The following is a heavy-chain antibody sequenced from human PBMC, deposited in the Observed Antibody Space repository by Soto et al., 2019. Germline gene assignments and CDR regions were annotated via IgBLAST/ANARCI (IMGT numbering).Heavy chain of an antibody. CDR1: GGSISSYY. CDR2: IYYSGST. V-gene: IGHV4-59*08. Sequence: SETLSLTCTVSGGSISSYYWSWIRQPPGKGLEWIGYIYYSGSTNYNPSLKSRVTISVDTSKNQFSLKLSSVTAADTAVYYCARLGSHYYYMDVWGKGTTVTVSS. CDR3: ARLGSHYYYMDV. J-gene: IGHJ6*03.